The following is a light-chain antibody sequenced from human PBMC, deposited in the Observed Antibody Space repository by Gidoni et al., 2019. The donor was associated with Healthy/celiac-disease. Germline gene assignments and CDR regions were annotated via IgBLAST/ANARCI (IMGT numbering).Light chain of an antibody. CDR3: QVWDSSSDHVV. Sequence: SYVLTQPPSVSVAPGQTARITCGGNTIRSKSVHGYQQKPGQAPVLVVYDDSYRPSGIPERFSGSNSGNTATLTISRVEAGDEADYYCQVWDSSSDHVVFGGGTKLTVL. CDR1: TIRSKS. J-gene: IGLJ2*01. CDR2: DDS. V-gene: IGLV3-21*02.